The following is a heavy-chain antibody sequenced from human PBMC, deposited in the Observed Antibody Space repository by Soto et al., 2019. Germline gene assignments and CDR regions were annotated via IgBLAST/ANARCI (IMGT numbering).Heavy chain of an antibody. V-gene: IGHV4-34*01. CDR3: ARCLPNDSYDYIWGSYRCNFDY. D-gene: IGHD3-16*02. J-gene: IGHJ4*02. CDR2: INHSGST. Sequence: PSETLSLTCAVYGGSFSGYYWSWIRQPPGKGLEWIGEINHSGSTNYNPSLKSRVTISVDTSKNQFSLKLSSVTAADTAVYYCARCLPNDSYDYIWGSYRCNFDYWGQGTLVTVSS. CDR1: GGSFSGYY.